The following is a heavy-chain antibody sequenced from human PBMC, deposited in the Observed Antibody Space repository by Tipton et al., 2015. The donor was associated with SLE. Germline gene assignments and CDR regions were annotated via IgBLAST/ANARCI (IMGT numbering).Heavy chain of an antibody. CDR3: ARSFWSGYPRVFDI. D-gene: IGHD3-3*01. CDR2: INHSGST. J-gene: IGHJ3*02. V-gene: IGHV4-34*01. CDR1: GGSISGYY. Sequence: TLSLTCTVSGGSISGYYWSWIRQPPGKGLEWIGEINHSGSTNYNPSLKSRVTISVDTSKNQFSLKLSSVTAADTAVYYCARSFWSGYPRVFDIWGQGTMVTVSS.